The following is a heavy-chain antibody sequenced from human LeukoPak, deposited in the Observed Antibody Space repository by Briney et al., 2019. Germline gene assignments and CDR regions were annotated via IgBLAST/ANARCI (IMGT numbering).Heavy chain of an antibody. CDR2: ISGSSSHI. V-gene: IGHV3-11*06. Sequence: GGSLRLSCEASGFTFSDYYLGWIRQAPGKGLEWISYISGSSSHINYADSVKGRFTIPRDNAKKSVYLQMDSLRVEDTAVYYCARDQIGSWWGQGTLVIVSS. J-gene: IGHJ4*02. CDR1: GFTFSDYY. D-gene: IGHD6-13*01. CDR3: ARDQIGSW.